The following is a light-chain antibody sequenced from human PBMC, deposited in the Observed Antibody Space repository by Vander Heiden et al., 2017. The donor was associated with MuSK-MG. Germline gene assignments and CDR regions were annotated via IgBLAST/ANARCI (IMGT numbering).Light chain of an antibody. CDR1: QSISSW. CDR3: QQYNSYPPGNT. V-gene: IGKV1-5*01. J-gene: IGKJ2*01. CDR2: DAS. Sequence: DIQMTQSPSTLSASVGDRITITCRASQSISSWLAWYQQKPGKAPKLLIYDASSLESGVSSRFSGSGSGTEFTLTISSLQPDDFATYYCQQYNSYPPGNTFGQGTKLEIK.